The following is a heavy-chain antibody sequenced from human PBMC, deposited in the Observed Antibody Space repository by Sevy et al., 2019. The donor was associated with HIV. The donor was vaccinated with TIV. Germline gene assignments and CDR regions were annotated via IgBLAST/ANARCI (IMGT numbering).Heavy chain of an antibody. CDR3: AREGGVARTGDHDAFDI. D-gene: IGHD7-27*01. V-gene: IGHV1-69*13. CDR2: IIPIFGTP. J-gene: IGHJ3*02. CDR1: GDTFSTYG. Sequence: ASVKVSCKASGDTFSTYGLSWVRQAPGQGLEWMGGIIPIFGTPNYAQKFQGRVTITGDESASTAYMELSSLRSEDTALYYCAREGGVARTGDHDAFDIWGHGTLVTVSS.